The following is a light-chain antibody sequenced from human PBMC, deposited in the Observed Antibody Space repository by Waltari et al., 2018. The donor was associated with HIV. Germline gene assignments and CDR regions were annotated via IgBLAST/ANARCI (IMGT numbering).Light chain of an antibody. CDR1: CRDLGLDMS. J-gene: IGLJ1*01. CDR2: DVH. V-gene: IGLV2-14*03. Sequence: ALIQPPPVSGCPAQSITLSCSGSCRDLGLDMSVSVYQQSSGEAPKLIIYDVHQRPSGVSDRFSGSKSGNTASLTISGLQTDDAAGYFSSSFSSGPSLDIFGGGTQVSVL. CDR3: SSFSSGPSLDI.